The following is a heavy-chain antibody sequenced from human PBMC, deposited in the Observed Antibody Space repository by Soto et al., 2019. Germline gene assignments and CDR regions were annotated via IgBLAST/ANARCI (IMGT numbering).Heavy chain of an antibody. D-gene: IGHD4-4*01. CDR2: INPYNAYT. J-gene: IGHJ4*02. Sequence: ASVKVSCKASGYTFTTYGISWVRQAPGQGLQWMGWINPYNAYTTYAQKLQGRVTMTTDTSTSTAYMELRSLRSDDTAVYYCARSVTADYWGQGTLVTVSS. CDR1: GYTFTTYG. CDR3: ARSVTADY. V-gene: IGHV1-18*01.